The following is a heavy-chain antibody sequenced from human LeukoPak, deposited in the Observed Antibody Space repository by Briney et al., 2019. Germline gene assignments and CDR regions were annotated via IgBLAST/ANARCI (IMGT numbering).Heavy chain of an antibody. CDR2: IIPIIGTT. CDR1: GGTFSTYA. Sequence: SVKVACKASGGTFSTYAINWVRQPPGQGLEWMGRIIPIIGTTNYSQKFQGRVTITADKSTSTAYMELSSLKSEDTAVYYCARRSLDGFDIWGQGTMVTVSS. J-gene: IGHJ3*02. V-gene: IGHV1-69*04. CDR3: ARRSLDGFDI.